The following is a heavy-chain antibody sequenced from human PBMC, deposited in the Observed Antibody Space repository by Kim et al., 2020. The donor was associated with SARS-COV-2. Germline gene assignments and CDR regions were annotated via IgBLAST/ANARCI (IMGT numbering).Heavy chain of an antibody. Sequence: SETLSLTCTVSGGSISSGGYYWSWIRQHPGKGLEWIGYIYYSGSTYYNPSLKSRVTISVDTSKNQFSLRLSSVTAADTAVYYCARAISWRYNWFDPWGQGTLVTVSS. CDR2: IYYSGST. V-gene: IGHV4-31*03. J-gene: IGHJ5*02. CDR1: GGSISSGGYY. CDR3: ARAISWRYNWFDP. D-gene: IGHD6-13*01.